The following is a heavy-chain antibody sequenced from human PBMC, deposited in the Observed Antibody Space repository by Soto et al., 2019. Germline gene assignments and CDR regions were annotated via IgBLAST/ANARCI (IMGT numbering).Heavy chain of an antibody. Sequence: SVKVSCKVSGYTLTELSMHWVRQAPGKGLEWMGGFDPEDGETIYAQKFQGRVTMTEDTSTDTAYMELSSLRSEDTAVYYCATVYGDSNRFDPWGQGTLVTVSS. D-gene: IGHD4-17*01. CDR1: GYTLTELS. CDR2: FDPEDGET. J-gene: IGHJ5*02. CDR3: ATVYGDSNRFDP. V-gene: IGHV1-24*01.